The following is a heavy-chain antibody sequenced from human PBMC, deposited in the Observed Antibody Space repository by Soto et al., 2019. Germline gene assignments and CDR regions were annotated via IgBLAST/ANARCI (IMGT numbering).Heavy chain of an antibody. V-gene: IGHV1-3*01. J-gene: IGHJ5*02. D-gene: IGHD2-2*01. CDR3: ARAQYCSSPSCYYWFDP. CDR1: GYTFTSYA. CDR2: INAGNGNT. Sequence: ASVKVSCKASGYTFTSYAMHWVRQAPGQRLEWMGWINAGNGNTKYSQRFQGRVTITRDTSASTAYMELSSLRSEDTAVYYCARAQYCSSPSCYYWFDPWGQGTQVTVSS.